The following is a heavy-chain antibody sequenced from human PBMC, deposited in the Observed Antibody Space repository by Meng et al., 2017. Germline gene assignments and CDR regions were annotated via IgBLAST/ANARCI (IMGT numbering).Heavy chain of an antibody. J-gene: IGHJ3*02. D-gene: IGHD3-10*01. Sequence: GSLRLSCTVSGGSISSYYWSWIRQPPGKGLEWIGYIYYSGSTNYNPSLKSRVTISVDTSKNQFSLKLSSVTAADTAVYYCTRASGYYSSGSYYTDNDAFDIWGQGTMVTVSS. CDR1: GGSISSYY. V-gene: IGHV4-59*01. CDR3: TRASGYYSSGSYYTDNDAFDI. CDR2: IYYSGST.